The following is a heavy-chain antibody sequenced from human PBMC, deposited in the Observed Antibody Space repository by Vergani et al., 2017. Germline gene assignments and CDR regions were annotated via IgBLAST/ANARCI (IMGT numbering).Heavy chain of an antibody. CDR2: INSDGSST. CDR1: GFTFSSYW. J-gene: IGHJ4*02. Sequence: EVQLVESGGGLVQPGGSLRLSCAASGFTFSSYWMHWVRQAPGKGLVWVSRINSDGSSTSYADSVKGRFTISRDNAKNTLYLQMNSLRAEDTAVYYCARDRYCSGGSCYRPLYYFDYWGQGTLVTVSS. V-gene: IGHV3-74*01. CDR3: ARDRYCSGGSCYRPLYYFDY. D-gene: IGHD2-15*01.